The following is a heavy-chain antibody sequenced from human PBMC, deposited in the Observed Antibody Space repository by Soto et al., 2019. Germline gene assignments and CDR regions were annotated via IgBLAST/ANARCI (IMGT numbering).Heavy chain of an antibody. D-gene: IGHD3-16*01. V-gene: IGHV1-2*02. CDR2: INLDSGVT. Sequence: ASVKVSCKSSGYTFASYMYWVRQAPGQGLEWVGWINLDSGVTKSAQKFQDRVSMTRDTSISTAYMELSRLRSDDTAVYYCARDGPSPMIEFDYWGQGTLVTVSS. CDR3: ARDGPSPMIEFDY. CDR1: GYTFASY. J-gene: IGHJ4*02.